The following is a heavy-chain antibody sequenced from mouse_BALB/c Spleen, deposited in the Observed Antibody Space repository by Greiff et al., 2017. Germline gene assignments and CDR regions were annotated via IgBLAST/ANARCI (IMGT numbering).Heavy chain of an antibody. D-gene: IGHD1-1*01. CDR3: TRSGNYGSSSEYFDV. CDR1: GYTFTDYE. J-gene: IGHJ1*01. Sequence: VQLQQPGAELVMPGASVKMSCKASGYTFTDYEMHWVKQTPVHGLEWIGAIDPETGGTAYNQKFKGKATLTADKSSSTAYMELRSLTSEDSAVYYCTRSGNYGSSSEYFDVWGAGTTVTVSS. V-gene: IGHV1-15*01. CDR2: IDPETGGT.